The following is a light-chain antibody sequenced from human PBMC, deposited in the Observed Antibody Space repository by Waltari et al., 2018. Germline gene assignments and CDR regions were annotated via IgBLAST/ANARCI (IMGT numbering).Light chain of an antibody. CDR2: DVS. J-gene: IGLJ2*01. Sequence: QSALTQPASVSGSPGQSITISCTGTSSDVGGYNYVSWYQQHPGKAPKLMIYDVSNRPSRVSNRFSCSKSGNTASLTISGLQAEDEADYHCSSYTSSSTSFGGGTKLTVL. CDR3: SSYTSSSTS. CDR1: SSDVGGYNY. V-gene: IGLV2-14*03.